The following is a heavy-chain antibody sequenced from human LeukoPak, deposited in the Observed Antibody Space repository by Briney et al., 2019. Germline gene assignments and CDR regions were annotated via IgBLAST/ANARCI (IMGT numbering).Heavy chain of an antibody. CDR3: ARRIAKAGDY. V-gene: IGHV4-34*01. CDR2: IHYSGNT. Sequence: SETLSLTCAVYGGSFSGYYWGWVRQSPGKGLEWIGSIHYSGNTDYSPSLRSRVTISVDTSKNHFSLRLNSVTAADTAVYYCARRIAKAGDYWGQGTLVTVSS. D-gene: IGHD6-13*01. J-gene: IGHJ4*02. CDR1: GGSFSGYY.